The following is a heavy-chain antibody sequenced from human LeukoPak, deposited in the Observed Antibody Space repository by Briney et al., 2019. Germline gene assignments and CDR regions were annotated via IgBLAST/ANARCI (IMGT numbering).Heavy chain of an antibody. CDR3: ARRNGRAAPRGFDY. CDR2: IYDSGST. Sequence: SETLSLTCTVSGGSISSYYWSWIRQPPGKGLEWIGYIYDSGSTKYNPSLKSRVTISVDTSKNQFSLKLSSVTAADTAVYYCARRNGRAAPRGFDYWGQGTLVTVSS. CDR1: GGSISSYY. J-gene: IGHJ4*02. V-gene: IGHV4-59*12. D-gene: IGHD2-8*01.